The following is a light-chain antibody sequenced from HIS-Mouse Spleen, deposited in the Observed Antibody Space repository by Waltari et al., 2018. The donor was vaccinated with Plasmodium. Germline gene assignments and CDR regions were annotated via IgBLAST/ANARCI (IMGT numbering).Light chain of an antibody. CDR2: GAS. V-gene: IGKV3-15*01. CDR3: QQYNNWSFT. J-gene: IGKJ3*01. CDR1: QSVSSN. Sequence: EIVMTQSPATLSVSPGERATLSCRASQSVSSNLAWYHQKPGQAPRLLIYGASTRATGIPARLCGSGSGTEFTLTISSLQSEDFAVYYCQQYNNWSFTFGPGTKVDIK.